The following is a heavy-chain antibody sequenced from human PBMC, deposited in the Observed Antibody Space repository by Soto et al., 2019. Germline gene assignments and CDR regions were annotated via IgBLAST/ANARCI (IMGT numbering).Heavy chain of an antibody. J-gene: IGHJ4*02. V-gene: IGHV3-9*01. CDR2: ISWNSGRI. D-gene: IGHD3-10*01. CDR1: GFTFSSYA. CDR3: AKDMGDYYGPFDY. Sequence: GGSLRLSCAASGFTFSSYAMSWVRQAPGKGLEWVSGISWNSGRIGYADSVKGRFTISRDNAKNSLYLQMRSLRVEDTALYYCAKDMGDYYGPFDYWGQGTLVTVSS.